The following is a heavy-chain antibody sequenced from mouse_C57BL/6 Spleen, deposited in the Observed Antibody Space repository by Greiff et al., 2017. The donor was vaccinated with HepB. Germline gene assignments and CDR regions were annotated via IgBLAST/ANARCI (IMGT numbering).Heavy chain of an antibody. CDR3: ALFITTDWYFDV. V-gene: IGHV1-59*01. Sequence: VQLQQSGAELVRPGTSVKLSCKASGYTFTSYWMHWVKQRPGQGLEWIGVIDPSDSYTNYNQKFKGKATLTVDTSSSTADMQLSSLTSEDSAVYYCALFITTDWYFDVWGTGTTVTVSS. CDR1: GYTFTSYW. CDR2: IDPSDSYT. J-gene: IGHJ1*03. D-gene: IGHD1-1*01.